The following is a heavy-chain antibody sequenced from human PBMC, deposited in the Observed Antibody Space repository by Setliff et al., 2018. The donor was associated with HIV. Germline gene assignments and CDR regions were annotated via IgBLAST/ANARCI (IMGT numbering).Heavy chain of an antibody. CDR3: ARRSGAAVFYYFDY. D-gene: IGHD6-13*01. Sequence: SETLSLTCTVSGGSIGSYCWSWIRQPPGKGLEWIGTICYSATTNYNPSLKNRVAISVDTSKNQFSLKLTSVTPADTSVYYCARRSGAAVFYYFDYWGQGTLVTVS. V-gene: IGHV4-59*01. CDR1: GGSIGSYC. CDR2: ICYSATT. J-gene: IGHJ4*02.